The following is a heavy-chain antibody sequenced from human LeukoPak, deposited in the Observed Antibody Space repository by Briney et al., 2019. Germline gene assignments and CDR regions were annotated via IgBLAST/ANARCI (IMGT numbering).Heavy chain of an antibody. CDR3: AKAYYYDSSGYYSLYYSYGMDV. D-gene: IGHD3-22*01. CDR1: GFTFSSYA. Sequence: GGSLRLSCAASGFTFSSYAMSWVRQAPGKGLEWVSAISGSGGSTYYADSVKGRFTISRDNSKNTLYLQMNSLRAEDTAVYYCAKAYYYDSSGYYSLYYSYGMDVWGQGTTVTVSS. V-gene: IGHV3-23*01. CDR2: ISGSGGST. J-gene: IGHJ6*02.